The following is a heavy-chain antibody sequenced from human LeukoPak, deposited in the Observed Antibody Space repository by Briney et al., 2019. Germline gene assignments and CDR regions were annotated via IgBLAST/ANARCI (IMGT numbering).Heavy chain of an antibody. V-gene: IGHV5-51*01. CDR2: IYPGDSDT. J-gene: IGHJ4*02. Sequence: GESLKISCKGSGYSFTSYWIGWVRQMPGKGLEWMGIIYPGDSDTRYTPSFQGQVTMSADKSISTAYLQWSSLKASDTAMYYCARALRDFWSGYYPGVGYWGQGTLVTVSS. D-gene: IGHD3-3*01. CDR3: ARALRDFWSGYYPGVGY. CDR1: GYSFTSYW.